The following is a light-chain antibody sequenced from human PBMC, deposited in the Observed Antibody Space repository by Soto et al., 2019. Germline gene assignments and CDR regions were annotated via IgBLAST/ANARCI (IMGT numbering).Light chain of an antibody. CDR3: QQYNKWPLT. J-gene: IGKJ4*01. CDR1: QSVSNN. V-gene: IGKV3-15*01. CDR2: FAS. Sequence: EIVMTQSPATLSVSPGERATLSCRASQSVSNNLAWYQQKPGQAPRLLIYFASTRATGIPARFSGSGSGTEFTLTISSLQSEDFAVYYCQQYNKWPLTFGGGTKVET.